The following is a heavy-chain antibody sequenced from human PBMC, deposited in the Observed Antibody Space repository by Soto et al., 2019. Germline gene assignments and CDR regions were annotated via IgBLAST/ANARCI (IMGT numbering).Heavy chain of an antibody. CDR2: IIPIQGKA. Sequence: QVHLVQSGAELKKPGSSVKVSCEASGGSFTSYSFTWVRQAPGQGLEWMGRIIPIQGKANYALKFQDRVTITADRSTRTDYMELTSLRPEDTAVYFCAKSLLFVDHGYMDVWGKGTTVTVSS. J-gene: IGHJ6*03. CDR1: GGSFTSYS. V-gene: IGHV1-69*02. CDR3: AKSLLFVDHGYMDV. D-gene: IGHD2-21*01.